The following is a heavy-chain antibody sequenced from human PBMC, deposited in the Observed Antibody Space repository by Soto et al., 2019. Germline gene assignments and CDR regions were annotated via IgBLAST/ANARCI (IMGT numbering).Heavy chain of an antibody. V-gene: IGHV3-23*01. Sequence: VGSLRLSCAASGFTFSSYAMSWVRQAPGKGLEWVSAISGSGGSTYYADSVKGRFTISRDNSKNTLYLQMNSLRAEDTAVYYCAKVIAYYDFWSGYYTPSDYYYYGMDVWGQGTTVTVSS. J-gene: IGHJ6*02. D-gene: IGHD3-3*01. CDR3: AKVIAYYDFWSGYYTPSDYYYYGMDV. CDR1: GFTFSSYA. CDR2: ISGSGGST.